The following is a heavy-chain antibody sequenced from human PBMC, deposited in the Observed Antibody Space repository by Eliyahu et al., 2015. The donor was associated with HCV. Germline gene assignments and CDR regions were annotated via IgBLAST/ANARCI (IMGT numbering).Heavy chain of an antibody. J-gene: IGHJ4*02. CDR2: FYPGDSNT. CDR3: ARLSITHSRRIYFFDY. V-gene: IGHV5-51*03. D-gene: IGHD6-13*01. Sequence: EVQLVQSGAEVKKAGESLKLSCKGSGYSFNNYWIAWVRQMPGKGLEWMGIFYPGDSNTRYSPSFQGQVTVSADRSITTAYLEWSSLKASDTAMYYCARLSITHSRRIYFFDYWGQGTLVTVSS. CDR1: GYSFNNYW.